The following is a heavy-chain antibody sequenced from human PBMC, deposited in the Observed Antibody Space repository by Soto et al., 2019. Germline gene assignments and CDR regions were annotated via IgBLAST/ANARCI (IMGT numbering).Heavy chain of an antibody. CDR1: GFTFTRYS. Sequence: GGSLRLSCAASGFTFTRYSMNWVRQAPGKGLEWVGRIKTKTDGGTTDYAAPVKGRFTISRDDSKNTVYLQMNSLKIEDTGVYYCTTERCTGTNCYVKNAFDSWGQGTMVTVSS. V-gene: IGHV3-15*01. CDR3: TTERCTGTNCYVKNAFDS. D-gene: IGHD2-2*01. CDR2: IKTKTDGGTT. J-gene: IGHJ3*02.